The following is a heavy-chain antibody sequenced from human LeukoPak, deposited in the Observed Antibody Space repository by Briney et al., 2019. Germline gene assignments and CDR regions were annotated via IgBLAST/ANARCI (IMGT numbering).Heavy chain of an antibody. Sequence: QSGGSLRLSCAASGFTFSSYAMSWVRQAPGKGLEWVSAISGSGGSTYYADSVRGRFTISRDNAKNSLFLQMSSLRAEDTAMYYCVRDSSWNNDNWYAGGLDCWGQGALAAVSS. V-gene: IGHV3-23*01. CDR2: ISGSGGST. D-gene: IGHD1-20*01. CDR1: GFTFSSYA. CDR3: VRDSSWNNDNWYAGGLDC. J-gene: IGHJ4*02.